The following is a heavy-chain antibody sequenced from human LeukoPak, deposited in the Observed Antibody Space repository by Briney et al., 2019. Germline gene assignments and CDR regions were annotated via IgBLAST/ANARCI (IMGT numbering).Heavy chain of an antibody. CDR3: AREGDYDYVWGPTDY. D-gene: IGHD3-16*01. Sequence: GGSLRLSCAASGFTFSSYGMHWVRQAPGKGLEWVAVIWYDGSNKYYADSVKGRFTISRDNSKNTLYLQMNSLRAEDTAVYYCAREGDYDYVWGPTDYWGQGTLVTVSS. CDR2: IWYDGSNK. V-gene: IGHV3-33*01. J-gene: IGHJ4*02. CDR1: GFTFSSYG.